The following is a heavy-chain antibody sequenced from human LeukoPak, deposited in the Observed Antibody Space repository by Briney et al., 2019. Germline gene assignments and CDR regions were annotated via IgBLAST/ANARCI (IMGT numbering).Heavy chain of an antibody. J-gene: IGHJ6*02. Sequence: GGSLRLSCAASGFTFNSYAMTWVRQAPGKGLEWVSALTGSGGSTYYADSVKGRFTISRDSSKSTLYLQMNSLRAEDTAVYYCTRDRRDYHFGMDVWGQGTTVTVSS. CDR2: LTGSGGST. CDR1: GFTFNSYA. V-gene: IGHV3-23*01. CDR3: TRDRRDYHFGMDV.